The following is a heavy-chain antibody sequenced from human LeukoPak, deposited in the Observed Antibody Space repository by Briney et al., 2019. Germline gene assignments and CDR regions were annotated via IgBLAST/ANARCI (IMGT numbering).Heavy chain of an antibody. D-gene: IGHD6-19*01. V-gene: IGHV3-21*01. J-gene: IGHJ5*02. CDR2: IISCSSYI. Sequence: GGSLRLPCAASGLPFSSYSMIWVRHAPGKGLEWVSYIISCSSYIYYADSVKGRFTISRDNAKNSLYLQMNSLRAEDTAVYYCARSVAVAGTSGLGVWEERDWFDPWGQGTLVTVSS. CDR1: GLPFSSYS. CDR3: ARSVAVAGTSGLGVWEERDWFDP.